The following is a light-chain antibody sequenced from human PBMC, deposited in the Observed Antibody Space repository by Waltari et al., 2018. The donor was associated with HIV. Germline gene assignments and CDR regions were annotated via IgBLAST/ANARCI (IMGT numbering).Light chain of an antibody. J-gene: IGKJ5*01. CDR1: QSPLYSSTNKNY. V-gene: IGKV4-1*01. CDR3: QQYYSPPIT. Sequence: DIVMTQSPESLAVSPGERAIINCKSSQSPLYSSTNKNYLAWYQQKPGQPPRLLIYWASTRESGVPDRFSGSGSGTHFTLTISSLQAEDVAVYYCQQYYSPPITFGQGTRLEIK. CDR2: WAS.